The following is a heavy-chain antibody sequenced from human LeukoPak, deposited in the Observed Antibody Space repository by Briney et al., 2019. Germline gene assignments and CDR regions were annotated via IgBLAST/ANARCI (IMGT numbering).Heavy chain of an antibody. V-gene: IGHV3-33*06. CDR2: IWYDGSNK. CDR1: GFTFSSYG. J-gene: IGHJ4*02. CDR3: GKSSAARPGY. D-gene: IGHD2-2*01. Sequence: GGSLRLSCAASGFTFSSYGMHWVRQAPGKGLEWVAVIWYDGSNKYYADSVKGRFTISRDNSKNTLYLQMNSLRAEDTAVYYCGKSSAARPGYGGQGTLVTVSS.